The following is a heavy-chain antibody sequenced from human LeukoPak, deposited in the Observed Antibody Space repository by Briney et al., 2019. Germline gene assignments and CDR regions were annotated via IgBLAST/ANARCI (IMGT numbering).Heavy chain of an antibody. Sequence: PGGSLRLSCARSGFTFSNYWMSCVRQAPGKGLEWVANIKEDGSEKDYVDSVKGRFTISRDNAKNSLYLQMNSRRAEDTAIYYCARDWGAAGLWDYWGQGTLVTVSS. J-gene: IGHJ4*02. D-gene: IGHD6-13*01. CDR2: IKEDGSEK. CDR1: GFTFSNYW. CDR3: ARDWGAAGLWDY. V-gene: IGHV3-7*05.